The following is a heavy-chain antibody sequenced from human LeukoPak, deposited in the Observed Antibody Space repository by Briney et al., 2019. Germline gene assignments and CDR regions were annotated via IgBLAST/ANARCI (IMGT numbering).Heavy chain of an antibody. V-gene: IGHV3-21*01. CDR1: GFTFSSYS. Sequence: PGGSLRLSCAASGFTFSSYSMNWVRQAPGKGLEWVSSISSSSSYIYYADSVKGRFTISRDNAKNSLYLQMNSLRAEDTAVYYCARVVGICSSTSCSSYYFDYWGQGTLVTVSS. CDR2: ISSSSSYI. CDR3: ARVVGICSSTSCSSYYFDY. D-gene: IGHD2-2*01. J-gene: IGHJ4*02.